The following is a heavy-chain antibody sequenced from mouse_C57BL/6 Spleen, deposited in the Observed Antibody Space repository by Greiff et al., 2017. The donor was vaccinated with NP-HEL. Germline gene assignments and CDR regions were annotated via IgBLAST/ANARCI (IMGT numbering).Heavy chain of an antibody. CDR2: INPNNGGT. D-gene: IGHD1-1*01. CDR3: ARSGYYGSSSHWYFDV. V-gene: IGHV1-18*01. Sequence: VQLQQSGPELVKPGASVKIPCKASGYTFTDYNMDWVKQSHGKSLEWIGDINPNNGGTIYNQKFKGKATLTVDKSSSTAYMELRSLTSEDTAVYYCARSGYYGSSSHWYFDVWGTGTTVTVSS. J-gene: IGHJ1*03. CDR1: GYTFTDYN.